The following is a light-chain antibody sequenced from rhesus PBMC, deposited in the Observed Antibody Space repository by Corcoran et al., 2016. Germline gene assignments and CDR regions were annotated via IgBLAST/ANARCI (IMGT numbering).Light chain of an antibody. CDR3: QQSSNFWT. CDR2: GAS. CDR1: QSVGNY. J-gene: IGKJ1*01. V-gene: IGKV3-24*04. Sequence: EIVVTQSPATLSLSPGDRATLSCRASQSVGNYLAWFQQKPGQAPRLLIYGASSRATGIPDRFSGRGSGTDFTLTISSLEPEDVGVYYCQQSSNFWTFGQGTKVEIK.